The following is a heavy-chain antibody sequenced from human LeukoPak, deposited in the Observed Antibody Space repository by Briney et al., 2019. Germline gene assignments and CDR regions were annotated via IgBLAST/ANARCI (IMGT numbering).Heavy chain of an antibody. Sequence: GGSLRLSCEVSGLIFRSYWMSWVRQAPGKGQEWVANINQDGSEKYFVDSVRGRFTISRDNAKNSLHLQMNTLRAEDTAVYYCAKDRLGYYYGYYFDYWGQGTLVTVSS. CDR1: GLIFRSYW. V-gene: IGHV3-7*03. D-gene: IGHD3-22*01. CDR2: INQDGSEK. CDR3: AKDRLGYYYGYYFDY. J-gene: IGHJ4*02.